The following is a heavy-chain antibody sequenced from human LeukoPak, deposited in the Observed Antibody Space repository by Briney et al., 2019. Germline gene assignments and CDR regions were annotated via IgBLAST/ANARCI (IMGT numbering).Heavy chain of an antibody. CDR3: ARGMVITTALVDY. CDR2: IRYDGSNK. D-gene: IGHD3-22*01. Sequence: PGGSLRLSCAASGFTFSSYGMHWVRQAPGKGLEWVAFIRYDGSNKYYADSVKGRFTISRDNAKNSLYLQMNSLRAEDTAVYYCARGMVITTALVDYWGQGTLVTVSS. V-gene: IGHV3-30*02. J-gene: IGHJ4*02. CDR1: GFTFSSYG.